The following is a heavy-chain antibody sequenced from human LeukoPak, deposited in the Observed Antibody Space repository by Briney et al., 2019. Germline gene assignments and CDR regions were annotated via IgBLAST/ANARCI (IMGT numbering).Heavy chain of an antibody. J-gene: IGHJ4*02. Sequence: GSSVKVSCKASGGTFSSYAISWVRQAPGQGLEWMGGIIPIFGTANYAQKFQGRVTITADESTSTAYMELSRLRSDDTAVYYCARDPNSGYDTNVDYWGQGTLVTVSS. D-gene: IGHD5-12*01. V-gene: IGHV1-69*01. CDR3: ARDPNSGYDTNVDY. CDR1: GGTFSSYA. CDR2: IIPIFGTA.